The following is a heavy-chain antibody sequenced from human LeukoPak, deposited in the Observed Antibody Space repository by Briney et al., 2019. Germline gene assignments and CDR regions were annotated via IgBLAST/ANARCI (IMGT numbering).Heavy chain of an antibody. Sequence: GGSLRLSCAASGFTFSSYEMNWVRQAPGKGLEWVSYISSSGSTIYYADSVKGRFTISRDNAKNSLYLQMNSPRAEDTAVYYCASFPRVGAQPDGYWGQGTLVTVSS. D-gene: IGHD1-26*01. V-gene: IGHV3-48*03. CDR3: ASFPRVGAQPDGY. CDR1: GFTFSSYE. J-gene: IGHJ4*02. CDR2: ISSSGSTI.